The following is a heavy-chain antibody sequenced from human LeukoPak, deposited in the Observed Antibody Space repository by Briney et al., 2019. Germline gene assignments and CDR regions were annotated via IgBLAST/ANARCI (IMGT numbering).Heavy chain of an antibody. V-gene: IGHV4-39*01. CDR3: ARRGEYDFWSGYFDH. CDR2: IYYSGST. Sequence: SETLSLTCTVSGGSISSRSYYWGWIRQPPGKGLEWIVSIYYSGSTSYNPSLKSRVTISVDTSKDQFSLKLSSVSAADTAVYYCARRGEYDFWSGYFDHWGQGTLVTVSS. J-gene: IGHJ4*02. D-gene: IGHD3-3*01. CDR1: GGSISSRSYY.